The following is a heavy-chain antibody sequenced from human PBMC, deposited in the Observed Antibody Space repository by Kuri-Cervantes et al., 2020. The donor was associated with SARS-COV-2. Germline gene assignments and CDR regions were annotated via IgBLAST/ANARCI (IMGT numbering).Heavy chain of an antibody. CDR2: ISGSGGST. CDR1: GFTFCSYA. CDR3: ARGGWIAATDYFDY. J-gene: IGHJ4*02. V-gene: IGHV3-23*01. D-gene: IGHD6-13*01. Sequence: GESLKISCAASGFTFCSYAMSWVRQAPGKGLEWVSAISGSGGSTYYADSVKGRFTISRDNAKNSLYLQMNSLRAEDTAVYYCARGGWIAATDYFDYWGQGTLVTVSS.